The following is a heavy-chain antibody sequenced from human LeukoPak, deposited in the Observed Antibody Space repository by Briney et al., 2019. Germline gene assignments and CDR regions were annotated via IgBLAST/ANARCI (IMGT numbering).Heavy chain of an antibody. V-gene: IGHV3-48*01. CDR2: IASGSNSI. D-gene: IGHD6-13*01. CDR1: GFTFNNYG. Sequence: GGSLRLSCAASGFTFNNYGMSWVRQAPGKGLEWVSYIASGSNSIYYAGSVKGRFTISRDNAENSLYLQMNSLRAEDTAVYYCARDVGYGYFYYYGMNVWGQGTTVTVSS. J-gene: IGHJ6*02. CDR3: ARDVGYGYFYYYGMNV.